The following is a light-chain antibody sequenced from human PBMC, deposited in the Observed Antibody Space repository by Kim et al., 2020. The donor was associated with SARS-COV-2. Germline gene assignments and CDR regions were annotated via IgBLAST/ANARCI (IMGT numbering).Light chain of an antibody. CDR1: SSDVGDYNY. CDR2: DVS. Sequence: QSALTQPASVSGSPGQSITISCTGTSSDVGDYNYVSWYQQHPGKAPKLMIYDVSKRPSGVFNRFSGSKSGNTASLTISGLRAEDEADYYCSSYTSSSSYVFGTGTKVTVL. CDR3: SSYTSSSSYV. J-gene: IGLJ1*01. V-gene: IGLV2-14*01.